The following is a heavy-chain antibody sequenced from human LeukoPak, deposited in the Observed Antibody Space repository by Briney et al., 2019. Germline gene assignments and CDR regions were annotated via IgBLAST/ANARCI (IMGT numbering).Heavy chain of an antibody. CDR2: IKHDGSEK. D-gene: IGHD4-17*01. CDR3: ARGMTTGD. J-gene: IGHJ4*02. V-gene: IGHV3-7*05. CDR1: GFTFRSFW. Sequence: GGSLRLSCAASGFTFRSFWMSWVRQAPGKGLEWVANIKHDGSEKYYVDSVKGRFTISRDNAKSSLFLQMNSLRVEDTAVYYCARGMTTGDWGQGTLVTVSS.